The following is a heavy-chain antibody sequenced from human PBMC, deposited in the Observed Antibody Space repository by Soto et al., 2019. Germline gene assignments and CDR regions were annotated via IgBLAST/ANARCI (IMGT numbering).Heavy chain of an antibody. CDR2: ISSSSSTI. CDR3: ARGIAVALDAFDI. Sequence: QPGGSLRLSCAAPGFTFSIYSMNWFRQAPGKGLEWVSYISSSSSTIYYADSVKGRFTISRDNAKNSLYLQMNSLRAEDTAVCYCARGIAVALDAFDIWGQGTMVTVSS. J-gene: IGHJ3*02. CDR1: GFTFSIYS. V-gene: IGHV3-48*01. D-gene: IGHD6-19*01.